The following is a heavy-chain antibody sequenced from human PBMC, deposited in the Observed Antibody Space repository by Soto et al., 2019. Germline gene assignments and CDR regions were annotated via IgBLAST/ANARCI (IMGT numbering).Heavy chain of an antibody. V-gene: IGHV1-18*01. CDR2: ISAYNGKT. CDR3: GSGGDVNYSNGMDV. J-gene: IGHJ6*02. Sequence: QVQLVQSGGEVKKPEASVKLSCTASGYTFTSYGISWVRQAPGQGLEWMGWISAYNGKTNYAQNVQGRVTMTTDTXXRTAYMDLRSLRSDDKAVYYCGSGGDVNYSNGMDVWGQGTTVTVSS. CDR1: GYTFTSYG. D-gene: IGHD2-21*02.